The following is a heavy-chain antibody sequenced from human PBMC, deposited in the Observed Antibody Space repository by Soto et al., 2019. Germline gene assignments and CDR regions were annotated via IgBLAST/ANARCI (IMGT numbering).Heavy chain of an antibody. V-gene: IGHV1-69*13. D-gene: IGHD6-19*01. J-gene: IGHJ6*02. CDR3: ARDRRGGSSGRYRYYGMDV. Sequence: SVKVSCKASGGTFSSYAISWVRQAPGQGLEWMGGIIPIFGTANYAQKFQGRVTITADESTSTAYMELSSLRSEDTAVYYCARDRRGGSSGRYRYYGMDVWGQGTTVTVSS. CDR1: GGTFSSYA. CDR2: IIPIFGTA.